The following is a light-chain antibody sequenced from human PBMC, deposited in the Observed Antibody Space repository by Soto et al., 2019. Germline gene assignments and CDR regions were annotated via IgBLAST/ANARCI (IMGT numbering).Light chain of an antibody. J-gene: IGLJ1*01. CDR1: SSDVGGYNY. CDR3: SSYTSSNTYV. Sequence: SALTQPASVSGSPGQSITISCTGTSSDVGGYNYVSWSQQHPGKAPQLMIYEVSNRPSGVSNRFSGSKSGNTASLTISGLQAEDEADYYCSSYTSSNTYVFGTGTKSPS. V-gene: IGLV2-14*01. CDR2: EVS.